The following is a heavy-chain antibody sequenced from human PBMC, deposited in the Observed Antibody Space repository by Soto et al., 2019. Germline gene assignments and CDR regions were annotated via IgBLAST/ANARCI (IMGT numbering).Heavy chain of an antibody. Sequence: QVQLLESGPGLVKPSQTLSLICNVSGASISSGGYYWSWIRQRPGGGLEWLGFIYYSGISHYNPSLKSRATILVDTSKNQFSLKLISVTAADTAVYYCARTEWIQLWFDYWGQGALVTVS. V-gene: IGHV4-31*03. D-gene: IGHD5-18*01. CDR1: GASISSGGYY. CDR2: IYYSGIS. CDR3: ARTEWIQLWFDY. J-gene: IGHJ4*02.